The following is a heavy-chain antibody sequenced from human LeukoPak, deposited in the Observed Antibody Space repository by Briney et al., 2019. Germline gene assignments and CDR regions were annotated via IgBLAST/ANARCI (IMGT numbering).Heavy chain of an antibody. D-gene: IGHD6-13*01. CDR1: GFTFGDYA. CDR3: TRYGKGNSSSWYEAWFDY. Sequence: GGSLRLSCTASGFTFGDYAMSWFRQAPGKGLEWVGFIRSKAYGGTTEYAASVKGRFTISRDDSKSIAYLQMNSLKTEDTAVYYRTRYGKGNSSSWYEAWFDYWGQGTLVTVSS. V-gene: IGHV3-49*03. CDR2: IRSKAYGGTT. J-gene: IGHJ4*02.